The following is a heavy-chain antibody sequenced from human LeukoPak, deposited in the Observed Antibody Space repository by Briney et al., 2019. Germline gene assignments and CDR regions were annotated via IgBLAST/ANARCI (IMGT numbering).Heavy chain of an antibody. CDR1: GGSISSYY. CDR2: INYSGST. J-gene: IGHJ4*02. Sequence: SETLSLTCTVSGGSISSYYWSWIRQPPGKGLEWIGYINYSGSTNYNPSLKSRVTISVDTSKNQFSLKLSSVTAADTAVYYCARDDRTGTYYGIDYWGQGTLVTVSS. V-gene: IGHV4-59*01. D-gene: IGHD1-26*01. CDR3: ARDDRTGTYYGIDY.